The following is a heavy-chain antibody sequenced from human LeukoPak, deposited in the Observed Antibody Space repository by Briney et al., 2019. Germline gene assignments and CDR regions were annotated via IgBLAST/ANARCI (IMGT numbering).Heavy chain of an antibody. D-gene: IGHD3-16*01. J-gene: IGHJ6*02. CDR2: INHSGST. CDR1: GGSFSGYY. CDR3: ARGHRGVSGRSFRSYYYYGMDV. V-gene: IGHV4-34*01. Sequence: PSETLSLTCAVYGGSFSGYYWSWIRQPPGKGLEWIGEINHSGSTNYNPSLKSRVTISVDTSKNQFSLKLSSVTAADTAVYYCARGHRGVSGRSFRSYYYYGMDVWGQGTTVTVSS.